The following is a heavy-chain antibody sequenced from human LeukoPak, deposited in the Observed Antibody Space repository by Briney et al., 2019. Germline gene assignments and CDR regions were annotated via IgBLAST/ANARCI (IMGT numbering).Heavy chain of an antibody. J-gene: IGHJ4*02. V-gene: IGHV3-15*01. CDR1: GFTFSNAW. CDR3: TTGPRDFWSGSSVSVDY. CDR2: IKSKTDGGTT. Sequence: GGSLRLSCAASGFTFSNAWMSWVRQAPGKGLEWVGRIKSKTDGGTTDYAAPVKGRFTVSRDDSKNTLYLQMNSLKTEDTAVYYCTTGPRDFWSGSSVSVDYWGQGTLVTVSS. D-gene: IGHD3-3*01.